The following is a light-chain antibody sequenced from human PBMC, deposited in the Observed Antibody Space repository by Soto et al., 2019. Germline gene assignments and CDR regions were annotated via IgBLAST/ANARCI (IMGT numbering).Light chain of an antibody. CDR1: QSVSSN. V-gene: IGKV3D-15*01. Sequence: EIVMTQSPATLSVSPGERATLSCRASQSVSSNLVWYQQKPGQAPRLLIYGASTRATGIPARFSGSGPGTEFTLTISSLQSEDFAVYYCQQYNNWPLTFGGGTKVDIK. CDR3: QQYNNWPLT. CDR2: GAS. J-gene: IGKJ4*01.